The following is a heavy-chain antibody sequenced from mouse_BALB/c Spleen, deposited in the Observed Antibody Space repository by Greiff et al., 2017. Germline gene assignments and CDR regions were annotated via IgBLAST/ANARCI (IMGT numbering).Heavy chain of an antibody. D-gene: IGHD1-2*01. V-gene: IGHV1S56*01. Sequence: QVQLQQSGPELVKPGASVRISCKASGYTFTSYYIHWVKQRPGQGLEWIGWIYPGNVNTKYNEKFKGKATLTADKSSSTAYMQLSSLTSEDSAVYFCAREGVTTATEFDYWGQGTTLTVSS. J-gene: IGHJ2*01. CDR2: IYPGNVNT. CDR3: AREGVTTATEFDY. CDR1: GYTFTSYY.